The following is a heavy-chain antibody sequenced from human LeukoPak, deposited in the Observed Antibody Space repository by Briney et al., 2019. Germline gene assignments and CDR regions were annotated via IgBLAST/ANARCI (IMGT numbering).Heavy chain of an antibody. CDR1: GGSINNYY. CDR3: ARSRSGYSYDHAAFEI. D-gene: IGHD5-18*01. Sequence: SETLSLTCIVSGGSINNYYWSWIRQPPGKGPEWIAYIDYRGSTTYNPSLRSRVTISVDTSRNQFSLKLYSVTAADTAVYYCARSRSGYSYDHAAFEIWGQGTMVTVSS. CDR2: IDYRGST. J-gene: IGHJ3*02. V-gene: IGHV4-59*01.